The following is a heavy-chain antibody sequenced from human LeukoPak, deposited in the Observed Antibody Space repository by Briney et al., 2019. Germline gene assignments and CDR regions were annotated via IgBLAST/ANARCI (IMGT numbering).Heavy chain of an antibody. Sequence: ETLSLTCTVSGGSISSSSYYWGWIRQPPGKGLEWVSAISGSGGSTYYADSVKGRFTISRDNSKNTLYLQMNSLRAEDTAVYYCAKGRIVGATLTYFDYWGQGTLVTVSS. CDR3: AKGRIVGATLTYFDY. D-gene: IGHD1-26*01. J-gene: IGHJ4*02. V-gene: IGHV3-23*01. CDR1: GGSISSSSYY. CDR2: ISGSGGST.